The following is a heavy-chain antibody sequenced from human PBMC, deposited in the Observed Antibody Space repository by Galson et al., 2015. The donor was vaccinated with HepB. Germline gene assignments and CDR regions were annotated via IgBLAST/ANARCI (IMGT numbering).Heavy chain of an antibody. Sequence: SLRLSCAASGFTFSSYAMHWVRQAPGKGLEWVAVISYDGSNKYYADSVKGRFTISRDNSKNTLYLQMNSLRAEDTAVYYCARDRLWVERLPDGMDVWGQGTTVTVSS. D-gene: IGHD1-1*01. CDR1: GFTFSSYA. V-gene: IGHV3-30-3*01. CDR3: ARDRLWVERLPDGMDV. CDR2: ISYDGSNK. J-gene: IGHJ6*02.